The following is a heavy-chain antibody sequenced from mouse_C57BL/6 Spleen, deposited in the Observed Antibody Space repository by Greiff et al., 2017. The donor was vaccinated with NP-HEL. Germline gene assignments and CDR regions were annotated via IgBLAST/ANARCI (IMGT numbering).Heavy chain of an antibody. V-gene: IGHV1-50*01. CDR3: ARREITTVVATGSFDY. CDR2: IDPSDSYT. J-gene: IGHJ2*01. CDR1: GYTFTSYW. D-gene: IGHD1-1*01. Sequence: QVQLQQPGAELVKPGASVKLSCKASGYTFTSYWMQWVKQRPGQGLEWIGEIDPSDSYTNYNQKFKGKATLTVDTSSSTAYMQLSSLTSEDSAVYYCARREITTVVATGSFDYWGQGTTLTVSS.